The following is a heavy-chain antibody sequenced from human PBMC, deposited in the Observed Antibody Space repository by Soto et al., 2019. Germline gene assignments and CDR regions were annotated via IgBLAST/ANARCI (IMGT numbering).Heavy chain of an antibody. CDR3: ARTTGPTYYYDSSGYYNDY. V-gene: IGHV2-26*01. Sequence: SGPTLVNPTETLTLTCTVSGFSLSNARMGVSWIRQPPGKALEWLAHIFSNDEKSYSTSLKSRLTISKDTSKSQVVLTMTNMDPVDTATYYCARTTGPTYYYDSSGYYNDYWGQGTLVTVSS. J-gene: IGHJ4*02. CDR2: IFSNDEK. CDR1: GFSLSNARMG. D-gene: IGHD3-22*01.